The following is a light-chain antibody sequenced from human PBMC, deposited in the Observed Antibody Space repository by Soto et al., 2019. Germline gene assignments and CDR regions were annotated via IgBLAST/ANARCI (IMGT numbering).Light chain of an antibody. CDR2: EAT. CDR3: SAYTSSGTVV. V-gene: IGLV2-14*02. J-gene: IGLJ3*02. Sequence: QSALTQPASVSGSPEQSITISCTGTSSDLGSYNLVSWYQQHPGKAPKVMIYEATKRPSGVSNSFSGSKSGNTASLTISGLQAEDEADYYCSAYTSSGTVVFGGGTKLTVL. CDR1: SSDLGSYNL.